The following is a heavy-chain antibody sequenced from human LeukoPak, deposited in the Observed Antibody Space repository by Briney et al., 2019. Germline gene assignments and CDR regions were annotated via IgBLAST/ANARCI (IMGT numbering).Heavy chain of an antibody. Sequence: KPSETLSLTCTVSGGSISDYYWSWIRQPPGKGLEWNGYFSNSGTTNQNPSLKSRVTMSVDTSKNQFSLKLSSVTAADTAVYYCARGSNWGDYWGQGALVTVSS. J-gene: IGHJ4*02. V-gene: IGHV4-59*12. CDR2: FSNSGTT. CDR3: ARGSNWGDY. D-gene: IGHD7-27*01. CDR1: GGSISDYY.